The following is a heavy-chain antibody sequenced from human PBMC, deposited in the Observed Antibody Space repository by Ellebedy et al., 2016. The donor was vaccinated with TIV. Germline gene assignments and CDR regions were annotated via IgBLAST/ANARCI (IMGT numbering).Heavy chain of an antibody. J-gene: IGHJ4*02. D-gene: IGHD4-23*01. CDR3: AKAGGNYVAYYFDY. V-gene: IGHV3-23*01. CDR1: GFTFSSYA. Sequence: GGSLRLXXAASGFTFSSYAMSWVRQAPGKGPEWVSAISGSGGSTYYADSVKGRFTISRDNSKNTLYLQMNSLRAEDTAVYYCAKAGGNYVAYYFDYWGQGTLVTVSS. CDR2: ISGSGGST.